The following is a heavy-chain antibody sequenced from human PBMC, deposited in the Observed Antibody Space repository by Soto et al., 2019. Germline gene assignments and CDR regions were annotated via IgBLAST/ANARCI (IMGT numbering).Heavy chain of an antibody. V-gene: IGHV5-51*01. J-gene: IGHJ5*02. CDR3: ARRHTGSYFDVYSWFDP. Sequence: GEALESSWGACGYSFTNYLISLGRPTRGRGLELRGIISTGDSDTRYCPSFQGQVTISVDTSSGTAFLQWSSLKASDSAMYYCARRHTGSYFDVYSWFDPWGQGTQVTVSS. CDR1: GYSFTNYL. CDR2: ISTGDSDT. D-gene: IGHD1-26*01.